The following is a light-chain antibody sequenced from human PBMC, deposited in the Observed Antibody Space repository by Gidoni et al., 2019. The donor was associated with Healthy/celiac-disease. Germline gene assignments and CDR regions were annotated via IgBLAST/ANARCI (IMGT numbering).Light chain of an antibody. CDR3: QSYDSSLSVSGV. V-gene: IGLV1-40*01. CDR1: SSNIGAGYD. Sequence: QSMLTQPPSVSGAPGQRVTISCTGSSSNIGAGYDVHWYQQLPGTAPKLLIYGNSNRPSGVPDRFSGSKSGTSASLAITGLQAEDEADYYCQSYDSSLSVSGVFGGGTKLTVL. J-gene: IGLJ2*01. CDR2: GNS.